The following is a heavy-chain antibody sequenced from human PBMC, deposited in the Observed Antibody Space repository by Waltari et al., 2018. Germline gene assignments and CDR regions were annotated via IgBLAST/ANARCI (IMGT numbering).Heavy chain of an antibody. CDR3: VRLEDCTGPGGNCYSGAPFAVDV. J-gene: IGHJ6*02. V-gene: IGHV4-34*01. CDR1: GGSVRGYY. D-gene: IGHD2-8*02. Sequence: QVHLQQWGAGLLRPSETLSLICAVYGGSVRGYYWGWIRQPPGKGLEWIGEINHSPNSNYNPSLRSRVHMSIDTSQNQFSLQLTSVTAADTGVYYCVRLEDCTGPGGNCYSGAPFAVDVWGQGTTVTVPS. CDR2: INHSPNS.